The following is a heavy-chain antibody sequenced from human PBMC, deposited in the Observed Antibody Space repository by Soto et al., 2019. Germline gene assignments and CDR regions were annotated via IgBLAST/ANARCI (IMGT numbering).Heavy chain of an antibody. CDR2: IYPGDSDT. V-gene: IGHV5-51*03. J-gene: IGHJ4*02. CDR1: GYKFTNYW. CDR3: ALVVRGVTTAAHYFDH. D-gene: IGHD3-10*01. Sequence: EVQLEQSGTEVKKPGESLKISCKGSGYKFTNYWIGWVRQMPGKGLEWLGLIYPGDSDTRYSSSFQGQVTISADKSINTAYLQWSSLKASDTAIYYCALVVRGVTTAAHYFDHWGQGTLVTVSS.